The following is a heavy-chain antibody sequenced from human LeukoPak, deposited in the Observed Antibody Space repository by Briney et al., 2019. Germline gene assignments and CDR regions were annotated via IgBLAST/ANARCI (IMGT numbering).Heavy chain of an antibody. J-gene: IGHJ6*03. V-gene: IGHV1-69*05. CDR1: GYTFTSYG. CDR3: AKGRYSSSWYFYYYMDV. D-gene: IGHD6-13*01. CDR2: IIPIFGTA. Sequence: EASVKVSCKASGYTFTSYGISWVRQAPGQGLEWMGGIIPIFGTANYAQKFQGRVTITTDESTSTAYMELSSLRSEDTAVYYCAKGRYSSSWYFYYYMDVWGKGTTVTVSS.